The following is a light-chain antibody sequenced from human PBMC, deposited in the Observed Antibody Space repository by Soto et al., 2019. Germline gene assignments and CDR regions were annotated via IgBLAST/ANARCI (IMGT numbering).Light chain of an antibody. Sequence: EIVLTQSPGTLSLSPGERATLSCRASQSVSSSYLAWYQQRPGRAPRLLIYGASSRATGIPDRFSGSGSGTDFTLTISRLEPEDFAVYYCQQYGSSYTFGQGTKLVIK. J-gene: IGKJ2*01. CDR2: GAS. V-gene: IGKV3-20*01. CDR3: QQYGSSYT. CDR1: QSVSSSY.